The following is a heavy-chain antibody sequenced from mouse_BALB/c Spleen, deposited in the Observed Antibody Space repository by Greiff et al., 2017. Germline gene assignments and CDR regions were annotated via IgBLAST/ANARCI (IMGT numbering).Heavy chain of an antibody. CDR1: GFTFSSFG. D-gene: IGHD2-14*01. Sequence: EVLLVESGGGLVQPGGSRKLSCAASGFTFSSFGMHWVRQAPDKGLEWVAYISSDGSNTYYADTVKGRFTISRDNPKNTLFLQMTSLRSEDTAMYYCARGRLRYHAMDYWGQGTTVTVSS. V-gene: IGHV5-17*02. J-gene: IGHJ4*01. CDR2: ISSDGSNT. CDR3: ARGRLRYHAMDY.